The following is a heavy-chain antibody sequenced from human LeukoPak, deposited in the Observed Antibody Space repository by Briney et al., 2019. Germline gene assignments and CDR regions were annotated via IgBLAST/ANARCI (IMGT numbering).Heavy chain of an antibody. V-gene: IGHV1-69*01. CDR1: GSTFSGYA. Sequence: EASVKVSCKASGSTFSGYAISWVRQAPGQGLEWMGGIIPIFGTANYAQKFQGRVTITADESTSTAYMELSSLRSEDTAVYYCASGARYCSSTSCYRDYYYYYMDVWGKGTTVTVSS. J-gene: IGHJ6*03. CDR2: IIPIFGTA. D-gene: IGHD2-2*02. CDR3: ASGARYCSSTSCYRDYYYYYMDV.